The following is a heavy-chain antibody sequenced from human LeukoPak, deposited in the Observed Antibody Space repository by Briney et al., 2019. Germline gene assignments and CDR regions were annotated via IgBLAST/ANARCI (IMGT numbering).Heavy chain of an antibody. CDR3: ARDHDRGYCSGGSCYSFDY. CDR2: INPNSGGT. CDR1: GYTFTGYY. J-gene: IGHJ4*02. Sequence: ASVKVSCKASGYTFTGYYMHWVRQAPGQGLEWMGRINPNSGGTNYAQKFQGRVTMTRDTSISTAYMELSRLRSDDTAVYYCARDHDRGYCSGGSCYSFDYWGQGTLVTVSS. D-gene: IGHD2-15*01. V-gene: IGHV1-2*06.